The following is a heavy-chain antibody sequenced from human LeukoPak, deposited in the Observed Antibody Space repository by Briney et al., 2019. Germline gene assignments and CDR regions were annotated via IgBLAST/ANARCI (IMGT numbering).Heavy chain of an antibody. CDR2: INHSGST. Sequence: SETLSLTCAVYGGSFSGYYWSWIRQPPGKGLEWIGEINHSGSTNYNPSLKSRVTISVDTSKNQFSLKLSSVTAADTAVYYCARGGASSYYYDSSGYLGYRGQGTLVTVSS. CDR1: GGSFSGYY. D-gene: IGHD3-22*01. J-gene: IGHJ4*02. V-gene: IGHV4-34*01. CDR3: ARGGASSYYYDSSGYLGY.